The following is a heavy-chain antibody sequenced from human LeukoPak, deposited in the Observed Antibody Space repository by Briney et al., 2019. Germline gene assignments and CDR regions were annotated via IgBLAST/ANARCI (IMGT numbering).Heavy chain of an antibody. J-gene: IGHJ4*02. CDR1: GFTFSSYW. D-gene: IGHD5-24*01. CDR2: IKQDGSEK. V-gene: IGHV3-7*01. CDR3: ARVEGRDAYPIDY. Sequence: GGSLRLSCTAFGFTFSSYWMGWVRQAPGKGLEWVANIKQDGSEKYYVDSVKGRFTISRDNAKNSLYLQLNRLRAEDTAVYYCARVEGRDAYPIDYWGQGTLVTVSS.